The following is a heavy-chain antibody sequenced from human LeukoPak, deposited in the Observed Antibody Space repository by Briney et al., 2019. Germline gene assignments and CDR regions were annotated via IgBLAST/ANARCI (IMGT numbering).Heavy chain of an antibody. CDR2: IIPIFGTA. CDR1: GGXFSSYA. Sequence: SVKVSCKASGGXFSSYAISWVRQAPGQGLEWMGGIIPIFGTANYAQKFQGRVTITADESTSTAYMELSSLRSEDTAVYYCASDRIYRYYFDYWGQGTLVTVSS. J-gene: IGHJ4*02. D-gene: IGHD2-15*01. CDR3: ASDRIYRYYFDY. V-gene: IGHV1-69*13.